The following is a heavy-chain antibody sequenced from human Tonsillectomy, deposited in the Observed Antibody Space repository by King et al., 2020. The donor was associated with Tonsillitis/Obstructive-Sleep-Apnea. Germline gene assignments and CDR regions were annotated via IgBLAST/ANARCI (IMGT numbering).Heavy chain of an antibody. CDR2: ISAYNGNT. V-gene: IGHV1-18*01. D-gene: IGHD5-12*01. CDR1: GYTFTSYG. CDR3: ARVWDSGYSGYGDIYYYYYMDV. J-gene: IGHJ6*03. Sequence: VQLVESGAEVKKPGASVKVSCKASGYTFTSYGISWVRQAPGQGLEWMGWISAYNGNTNYAQTLQGRVTMTTDTSTSTAYMELRSLRSDDTAVYYCARVWDSGYSGYGDIYYYYYMDVWGKGTTVTVSS.